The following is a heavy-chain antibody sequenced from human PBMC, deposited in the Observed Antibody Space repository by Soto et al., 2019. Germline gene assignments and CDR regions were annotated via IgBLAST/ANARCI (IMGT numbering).Heavy chain of an antibody. J-gene: IGHJ4*02. Sequence: DVQLVESGGGWVQPGRSLRLSCAASGSKFSDYWMSWVRQAPGKGLEWVGNIKHDTSEAHYADSVKGRFTITRDNIKNFLFLQMRDLRADDTASYYCARDGLLFSGPYRPSRFDYWGLGALVTVSS. D-gene: IGHD3-16*02. CDR3: ARDGLLFSGPYRPSRFDY. CDR2: IKHDTSEA. V-gene: IGHV3-7*03. CDR1: GSKFSDYW.